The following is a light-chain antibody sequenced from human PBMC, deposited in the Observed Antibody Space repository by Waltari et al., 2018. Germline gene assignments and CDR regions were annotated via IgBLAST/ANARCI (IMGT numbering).Light chain of an antibody. Sequence: SYAVTQPPSLSVAPGETAKVTCGGFKIGDKSVHWYQQKPGQAPVLATYYDTDRPSGIPERFSGSNSGNTATLTISGAEAGDEADYYCQVWDNDSGLVLFGGGTKVTVL. CDR2: YDT. CDR3: QVWDNDSGLVL. J-gene: IGLJ2*01. V-gene: IGLV3-21*04. CDR1: KIGDKS.